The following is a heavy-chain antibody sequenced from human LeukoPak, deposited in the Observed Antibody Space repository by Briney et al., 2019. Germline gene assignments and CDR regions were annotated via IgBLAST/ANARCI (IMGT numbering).Heavy chain of an antibody. J-gene: IGHJ3*02. CDR2: INPNSGGT. D-gene: IGHD3-10*01. CDR3: ARVSARWPFRGDAFDI. V-gene: IGHV1-2*02. CDR1: GYTLTGYY. Sequence: ASVKVSCKASGYTLTGYYMHWVRQAPGQGLEWMGWINPNSGGTNYAQKFQGRVTMTRDTSISTAYMELSRLRSDDTAVYYCARVSARWPFRGDAFDIWGQGTMVTVSS.